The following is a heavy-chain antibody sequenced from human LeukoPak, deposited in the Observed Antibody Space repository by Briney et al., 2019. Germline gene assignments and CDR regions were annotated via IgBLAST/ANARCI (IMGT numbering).Heavy chain of an antibody. V-gene: IGHV4-59*01. D-gene: IGHD6-19*01. CDR3: ARDPSAGYSSGWYDH. Sequence: SETLSLTCTVSGGSISSYYWSWIRQPPGKGLEWIGYIYYSGSTNYNPSLKSRVTISVDTSKNQFSLKLSSVTAADTAVYYCARDPSAGYSSGWYDHWGQGTLVTVSS. CDR1: GGSISSYY. CDR2: IYYSGST. J-gene: IGHJ5*02.